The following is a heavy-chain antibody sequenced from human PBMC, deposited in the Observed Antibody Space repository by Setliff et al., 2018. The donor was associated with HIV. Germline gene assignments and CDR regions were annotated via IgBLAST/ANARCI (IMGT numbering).Heavy chain of an antibody. CDR3: ARDLVAAFDI. D-gene: IGHD2-8*02. CDR2: VYYSGST. J-gene: IGHJ3*02. CDR1: GGPISSGSYY. Sequence: SETLSLTCTVSGGPISSGSYYWSWIRQHPGKGLEWIGYVYYSGSTYYNPSLKSRLTISVDTSKNQFSLKLSSVTAADTAVYYCARDLVAAFDIWGQGTMVTVSS. V-gene: IGHV4-31*03.